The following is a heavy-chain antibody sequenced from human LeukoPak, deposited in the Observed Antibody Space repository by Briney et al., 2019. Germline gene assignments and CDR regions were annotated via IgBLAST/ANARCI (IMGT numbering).Heavy chain of an antibody. V-gene: IGHV3-15*01. CDR1: GFSFSDAW. CDR2: IKSKSDGGTI. J-gene: IGHJ4*02. Sequence: PGGSLRLSCVGSGFSFSDAWMSWVRQPPGKGLEWVGCIKSKSDGGTIDYAAPVKGRFTISRDDSRNTLYLQMNSLKTEDTAVYYCTTRRQDGWWGQGTLVTVS. D-gene: IGHD2-15*01. CDR3: TTRRQDGW.